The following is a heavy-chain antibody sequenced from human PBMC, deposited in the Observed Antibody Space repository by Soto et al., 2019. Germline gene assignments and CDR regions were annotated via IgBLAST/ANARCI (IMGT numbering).Heavy chain of an antibody. D-gene: IGHD6-19*01. CDR3: PPFSGWYPY. V-gene: IGHV3-30*03. Sequence: GGSLRLSCAASGFTFSSYGMHWVRQAPGKGLEWVAVISYDGSNKYYADSVKGRFTISRDNSKNTLYLQMNSLRAEDTAVYYCPPFSGWYPYWGQGTLVTVSS. J-gene: IGHJ4*02. CDR2: ISYDGSNK. CDR1: GFTFSSYG.